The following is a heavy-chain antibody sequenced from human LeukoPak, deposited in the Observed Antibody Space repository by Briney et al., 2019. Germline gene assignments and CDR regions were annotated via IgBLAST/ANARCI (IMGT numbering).Heavy chain of an antibody. CDR1: GGSISSGSSY. J-gene: IGHJ4*02. CDR3: ARGNHYYDSSGYQHPHFDY. V-gene: IGHV4-61*01. Sequence: SQTLSLTCTVSGGSISSGSSYWGWIRQPPGKGLEWIGYIYYSGSTNYNPTLKSRVTISVDTSKNQFSLKLSSVTAADTAVYYCARGNHYYDSSGYQHPHFDYWGQGILVTVSS. CDR2: IYYSGST. D-gene: IGHD3-22*01.